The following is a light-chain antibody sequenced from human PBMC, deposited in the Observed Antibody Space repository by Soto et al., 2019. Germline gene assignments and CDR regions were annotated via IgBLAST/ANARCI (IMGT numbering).Light chain of an antibody. Sequence: EIVLTQSPATLSLSPGERATLSCRASQTISSYLLWYQQKPGQAPRLLIYDASNRATGIPARFSGSGSETDFPLTISSREPEDFAVYYCQHRMNWPLTFGQGTRLEIK. CDR3: QHRMNWPLT. J-gene: IGKJ5*01. CDR1: QTISSY. CDR2: DAS. V-gene: IGKV3-11*01.